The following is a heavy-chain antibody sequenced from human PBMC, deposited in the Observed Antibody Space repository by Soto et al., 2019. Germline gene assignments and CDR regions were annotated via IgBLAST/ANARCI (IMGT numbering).Heavy chain of an antibody. CDR1: GGSFSGYY. CDR3: AREVIRNYGGEGNDY. Sequence: SETLSLTCAVYGGSFSGYYWSWIRQPPGKGLEWIGEINHSGSTNYNPSLKSRVTISVDTSKNQFSLKLSSVTAADTAVYYCAREVIRNYGGEGNDYWGQGTLVTVSS. D-gene: IGHD1-7*01. J-gene: IGHJ4*02. CDR2: INHSGST. V-gene: IGHV4-34*01.